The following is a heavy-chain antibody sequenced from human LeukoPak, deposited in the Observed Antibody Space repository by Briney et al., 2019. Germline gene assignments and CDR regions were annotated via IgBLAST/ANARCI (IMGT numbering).Heavy chain of an antibody. J-gene: IGHJ4*02. V-gene: IGHV3-23*01. CDR1: GFTFSSSA. D-gene: IGHD1-26*01. CDR3: ARAQHRGWGFDY. CDR2: ISGSGSGGST. Sequence: GGSLRLSCAASGFTFSSSAMSWVRQAPGKGLEWVSNISGSGSGGSTYYADSVKGRFAISRDKSQNTLHLQMNSLRPEDTAVYYCARAQHRGWGFDYWGQGTLVTVSS.